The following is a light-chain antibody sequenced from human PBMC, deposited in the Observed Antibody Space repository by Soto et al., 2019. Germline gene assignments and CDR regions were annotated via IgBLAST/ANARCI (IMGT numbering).Light chain of an antibody. CDR3: HHYGYAADT. CDR1: ESVRSNF. CDR2: RAS. Sequence: EIVLTQSPGTLSLSPGERATLSCRASESVRSNFLAWYQQQPGQAPRLLIFRASSRATGIPDRFTGSGSGTDFSLTISRLEPEDSAVYCCHHYGYAADTFGQGTKLEIK. V-gene: IGKV3-20*01. J-gene: IGKJ2*01.